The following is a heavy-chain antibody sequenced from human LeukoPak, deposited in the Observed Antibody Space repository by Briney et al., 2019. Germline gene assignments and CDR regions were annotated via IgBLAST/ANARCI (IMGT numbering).Heavy chain of an antibody. J-gene: IGHJ4*02. D-gene: IGHD2-2*01. V-gene: IGHV4-38-2*01. CDR2: VFHSGST. CDR3: ARGLSTAGIDY. Sequence: KPSETLSLTCAVSGYSISSGRYWGWIRQPPGKGLEWIGSVFHSGSTYYNPSLKGRVTISVDTSKNHFSLNLRSVTAADTAVYYCARGLSTAGIDYWGQGTLVTVSS. CDR1: GYSISSGRY.